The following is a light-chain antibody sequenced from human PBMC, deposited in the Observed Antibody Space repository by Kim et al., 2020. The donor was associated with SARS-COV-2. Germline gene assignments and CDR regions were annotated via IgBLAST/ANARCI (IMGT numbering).Light chain of an antibody. Sequence: NFMLTQPQSVSESTGKTVTISCTRTSGSIAGNYVQWYQQRPGSAPTTVIYEVNQRPSGVPDRFSGSIDSSSNSASLTISGVRTDDEAEYYCQSYDCSALYVFGTGTKVTVL. V-gene: IGLV6-57*03. CDR2: EVN. CDR1: SGSIAGNY. J-gene: IGLJ1*01. CDR3: QSYDCSALYV.